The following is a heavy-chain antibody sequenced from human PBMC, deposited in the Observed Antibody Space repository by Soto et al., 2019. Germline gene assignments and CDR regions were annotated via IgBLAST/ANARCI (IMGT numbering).Heavy chain of an antibody. D-gene: IGHD6-6*01. V-gene: IGHV1-18*01. CDR3: ARGRDGDY. J-gene: IGHJ4*02. Sequence: QVHLVQSGAEVKKPGASVKVSCKGSGYDFTTYGITWVRQAPGQGLEWMACISAHNGNTDYAQKLQGRVTVTRDTSTSTAYMELRSLRSDDTAVYYCARGRDGDYWGQGALVTVSS. CDR1: GYDFTTYG. CDR2: ISAHNGNT.